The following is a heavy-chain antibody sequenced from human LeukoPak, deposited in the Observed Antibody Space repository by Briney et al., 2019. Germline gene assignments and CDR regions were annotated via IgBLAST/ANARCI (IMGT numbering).Heavy chain of an antibody. J-gene: IGHJ5*02. CDR1: GASVSSNSAA. CDR3: ARGIAARRGDWLDP. D-gene: IGHD6-6*01. V-gene: IGHV6-1*01. CDR2: TYYRSKWYN. Sequence: SETLSLTCAFSGASVSSNSAAWNWIRKSPSRGLEWLGRTYYRSKWYNDYTLSVKSRITINPDTSKNQFSLQLNSVTPEDTAVYYCARGIAARRGDWLDPWGQGTLVTVSS.